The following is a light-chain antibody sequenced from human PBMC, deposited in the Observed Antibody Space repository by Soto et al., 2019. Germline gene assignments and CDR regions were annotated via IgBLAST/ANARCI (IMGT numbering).Light chain of an antibody. J-gene: IGLJ1*01. CDR1: SSDVGGYNY. CDR3: SSYTSSSTPYV. Sequence: SALTKPASVSGSPGQSITISCTGTSSDVGGYNYVSWYQQHPGKAPKLMIYDVSNRPSGVSNRFSGSKSGNTASLTISGLQAEDEADYYCSSYTSSSTPYVFGTGTKLTVL. CDR2: DVS. V-gene: IGLV2-14*01.